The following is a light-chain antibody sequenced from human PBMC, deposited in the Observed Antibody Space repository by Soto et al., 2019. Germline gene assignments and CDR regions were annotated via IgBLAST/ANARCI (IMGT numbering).Light chain of an antibody. J-gene: IGKJ2*01. Sequence: DIHMTQSPPSLSAAVGDRLTITYRTSQRVYNLLNWYHQKAGEAPKLLIYDTSTLKSGVPSGFHGNGAGTNFSLINLNLPPGDVGTFLCQQRSGTHFTFGPGNKVEI. CDR1: QRVYNL. CDR2: DTS. CDR3: QQRSGTHFT. V-gene: IGKV1-39*01.